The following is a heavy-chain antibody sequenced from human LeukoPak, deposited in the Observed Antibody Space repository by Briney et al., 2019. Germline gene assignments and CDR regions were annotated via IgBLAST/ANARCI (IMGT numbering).Heavy chain of an antibody. V-gene: IGHV4-4*07. Sequence: SETLSLTCTVPGGSISSYYWSWIRQPAGKGLEWIGRIYTSGSTNYNPSLKSRVTMSVDTSKNQFSLKLSSVTAADTAVYYCARGGTLSQYYYDSSGYCFDYWGQGTLVTVSS. CDR2: IYTSGST. CDR1: GGSISSYY. D-gene: IGHD3-22*01. CDR3: ARGGTLSQYYYDSSGYCFDY. J-gene: IGHJ4*02.